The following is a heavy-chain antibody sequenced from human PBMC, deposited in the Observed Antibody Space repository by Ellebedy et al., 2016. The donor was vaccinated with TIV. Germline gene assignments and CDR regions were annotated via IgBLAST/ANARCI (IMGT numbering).Heavy chain of an antibody. CDR2: IYYSGYT. CDR3: ASSRERPLYWYFGL. CDR1: GDSISGYY. D-gene: IGHD5-24*01. Sequence: MPSETLSLTCTASGDSISGYYWSWIRQPPGKRLEWIASIYYSGYTNHNPSLKSRVTVSLDTSKNQFSLKLSSVTAADTAVYYCASSRERPLYWYFGLWGRGTLVTVSS. J-gene: IGHJ2*01. V-gene: IGHV4-59*01.